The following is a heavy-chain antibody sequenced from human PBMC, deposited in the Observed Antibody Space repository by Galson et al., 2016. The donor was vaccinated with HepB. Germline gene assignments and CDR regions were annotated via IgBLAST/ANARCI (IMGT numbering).Heavy chain of an antibody. CDR1: GYRFIGNY. CDR2: INPNTGDT. V-gene: IGHV1-2*04. Sequence: SVKVSCKASGYRFIGNYIHWVRLAPGPGLEWMGWINPNTGDTKIAQKFQGWVTMTRDTSMNTAYMQLSSRKFDDTAIYYCARDRRVGIASRRGKPYFYNGLDVWGQGTSVAAS. J-gene: IGHJ6*02. D-gene: IGHD4-23*01. CDR3: ARDRRVGIASRRGKPYFYNGLDV.